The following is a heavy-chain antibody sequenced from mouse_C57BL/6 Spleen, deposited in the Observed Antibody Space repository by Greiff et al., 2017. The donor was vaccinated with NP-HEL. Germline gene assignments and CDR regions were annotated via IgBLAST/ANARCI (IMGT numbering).Heavy chain of an antibody. Sequence: EVKVVESGGDLVKPGGSLKLSCAASGFTFSSYGMSWVRQTPDKRLEWVATISSGGSYTYYPDSVKGRFTISRDNAKNTLYLQMSSLKSEDTAMYYCARQAIYDGYYEGFAYWGQGTLVTVSA. D-gene: IGHD2-3*01. CDR3: ARQAIYDGYYEGFAY. CDR1: GFTFSSYG. J-gene: IGHJ3*01. V-gene: IGHV5-6*01. CDR2: ISSGGSYT.